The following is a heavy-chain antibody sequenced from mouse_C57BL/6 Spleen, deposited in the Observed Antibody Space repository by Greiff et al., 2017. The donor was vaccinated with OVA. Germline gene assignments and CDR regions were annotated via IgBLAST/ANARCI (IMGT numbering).Heavy chain of an antibody. V-gene: IGHV1-69*01. J-gene: IGHJ4*01. CDR1: GYTFTSYW. CDR3: ARRSYGSSPYYAMDY. Sequence: VQLQQPGAELVMPGASVKLSCKASGYTFTSYWMHWVKQRPGQGLEWIGEIDPSDSYTNYNQKFKGKSTLTVDKSSSTAYMQLSSLTSEDSAVYYCARRSYGSSPYYAMDYWGQGTSVTVSS. D-gene: IGHD1-1*01. CDR2: IDPSDSYT.